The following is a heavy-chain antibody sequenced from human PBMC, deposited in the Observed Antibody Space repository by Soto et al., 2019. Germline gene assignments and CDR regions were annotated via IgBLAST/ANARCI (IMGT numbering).Heavy chain of an antibody. V-gene: IGHV4-39*01. J-gene: IGHJ4*02. CDR1: GGSISSSSYY. CDR3: ARGAGKLGSKDY. D-gene: IGHD7-27*01. CDR2: INHSGST. Sequence: SETLSLTCTVSGGSISSSSYYWGWIRQPPGKGLEWIGGINHSGSTNYNPSLKSRVTISVDPSKNQFSPKLSSVTAADTDVYYCARGAGKLGSKDYWGQGTLVTVSS.